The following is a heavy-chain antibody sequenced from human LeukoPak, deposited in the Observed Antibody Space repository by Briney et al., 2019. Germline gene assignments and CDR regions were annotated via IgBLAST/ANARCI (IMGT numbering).Heavy chain of an antibody. D-gene: IGHD1-14*01. J-gene: IGHJ4*02. CDR2: ISSSSSYI. CDR1: GFTFSSYS. Sequence: PGGSLRLSCAASGFTFSSYSMNWVRQAPGKGLEWVSSISSSSSYIYYADSVKGRFTISRDNAKNSLYLQMNSLRAEDTAVYYCARGSFAGTTIVYWGQGTLVMVSS. V-gene: IGHV3-21*01. CDR3: ARGSFAGTTIVY.